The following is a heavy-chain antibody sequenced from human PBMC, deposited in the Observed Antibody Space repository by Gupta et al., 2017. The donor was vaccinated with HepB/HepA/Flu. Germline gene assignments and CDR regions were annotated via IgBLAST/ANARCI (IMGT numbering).Heavy chain of an antibody. CDR1: GYTFTSYD. CDR3: ERGPWDSNYYYMDV. CDR2: MNPNRGNT. D-gene: IGHD1-26*01. V-gene: IGHV1-8*03. Sequence: QVQLVQSGAEVKKPGASVKVSCKASGYTFTSYDINWVRQATGQGLEWMGWMNPNRGNTGYAQKFQGRVTITRNTSISTAYMELSSLRSEDTAVYYCERGPWDSNYYYMDVWGQGTTVTVS. J-gene: IGHJ6*03.